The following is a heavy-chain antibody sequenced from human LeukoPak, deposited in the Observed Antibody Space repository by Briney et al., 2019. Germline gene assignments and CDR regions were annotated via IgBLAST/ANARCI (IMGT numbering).Heavy chain of an antibody. J-gene: IGHJ4*02. CDR1: GYTFTSYG. V-gene: IGHV1-18*01. Sequence: VASVKVSCKASGYTFTSYGISWVRQAPGQGLEWMGWISAYNGNTNYAQKLQGRVTMTTDTSTSTAYMELRSLRSDDTAVYYCARVSTGDIVVVPAAREYYFDYWGQGTLVTVSS. CDR3: ARVSTGDIVVVPAAREYYFDY. D-gene: IGHD2-2*01. CDR2: ISAYNGNT.